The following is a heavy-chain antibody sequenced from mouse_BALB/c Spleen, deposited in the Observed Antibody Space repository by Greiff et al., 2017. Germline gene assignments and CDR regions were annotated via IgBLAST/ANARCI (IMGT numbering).Heavy chain of an antibody. D-gene: IGHD2-2*01. J-gene: IGHJ3*01. V-gene: IGHV6-6*02. CDR3: TRPIYGYDGFAY. Sequence: EVQLQQSGGGLVQPGGSMKLSCVASGFTFSNYWMNWVRQSPEKGLEWVAEIRLKSNNYATHYAESVKGRFTISRDDSKSSVYLQMNNLRAEDTGIYYCTRPIYGYDGFAYWGQGTLVTVSA. CDR1: GFTFSNYW. CDR2: IRLKSNNYAT.